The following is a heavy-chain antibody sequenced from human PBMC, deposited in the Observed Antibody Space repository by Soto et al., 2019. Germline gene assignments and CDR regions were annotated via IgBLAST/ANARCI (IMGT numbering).Heavy chain of an antibody. CDR2: IYYSGST. CDR1: GGSISSYY. J-gene: IGHJ5*02. Sequence: PSETLSLTXTVSGGSISSYYWSWIRQPPGKGLEWIGYIYYSGSTNYNPSLKSRVTISVDTSKNQFSLKLSSVTAADTAVYYCARADRNWFDPWGQGTLVTVSS. CDR3: ARADRNWFDP. V-gene: IGHV4-59*01. D-gene: IGHD3-16*02.